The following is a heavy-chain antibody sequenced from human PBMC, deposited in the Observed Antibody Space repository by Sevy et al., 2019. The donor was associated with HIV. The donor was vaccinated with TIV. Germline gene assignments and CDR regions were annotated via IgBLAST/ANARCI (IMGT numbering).Heavy chain of an antibody. D-gene: IGHD3-10*01. CDR2: INPNSGGT. CDR3: ARQGVYQYGMDV. CDR1: GYTFTGYY. J-gene: IGHJ6*02. V-gene: IGHV1-2*02. Sequence: ASVKVSCKASGYTFTGYYMHWVRQAPGQGLEWMGWINPNSGGTNYAQKFQGRVTMTRDTFISTAYMELSRLRSDDTAVYYCARQGVYQYGMDVWGQGTTVTVSS.